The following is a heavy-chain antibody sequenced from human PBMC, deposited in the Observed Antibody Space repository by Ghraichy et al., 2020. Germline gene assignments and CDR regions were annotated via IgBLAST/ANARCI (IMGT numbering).Heavy chain of an antibody. Sequence: GESLNISCAASGFTFSNYWMHWVRQAPGKGLVWVSRINTDGSGTTYADSVKGRFTISRDNAKNTLYLQMNSLRAEDTAVYYCARAPEWGVPYAYYYYAMDVWGQGTTVTVSS. D-gene: IGHD6-19*01. CDR1: GFTFSNYW. CDR3: ARAPEWGVPYAYYYYAMDV. CDR2: INTDGSGT. V-gene: IGHV3-74*01. J-gene: IGHJ6*02.